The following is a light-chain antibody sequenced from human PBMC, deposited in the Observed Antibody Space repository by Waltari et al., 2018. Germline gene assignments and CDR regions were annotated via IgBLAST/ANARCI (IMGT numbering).Light chain of an antibody. Sequence: QLVLTQSPSASAPLGASVKLTCTLSSGHSSNVIAWLQQQPEEGPRYLMKVNSDGSHNKGDEIPDRFSGSGSGAERCLTISCLQSEDEADYYCQTGGHGTWVFGGGTRLTVL. V-gene: IGLV4-69*01. J-gene: IGLJ3*02. CDR3: QTGGHGTWV. CDR1: SGHSSNV. CDR2: VNSDGSH.